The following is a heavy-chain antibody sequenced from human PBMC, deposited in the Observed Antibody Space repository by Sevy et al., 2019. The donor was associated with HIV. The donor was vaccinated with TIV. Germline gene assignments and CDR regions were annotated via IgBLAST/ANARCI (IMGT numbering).Heavy chain of an antibody. CDR3: AGENAWGRGYS. CDR1: GGSITSHY. CDR2: IYYNGHI. V-gene: IGHV4-59*08. Sequence: SETLSLTCTVSGGSITSHYWNWIRQPPGKGLEWIANIYYNGHINYNPSLTSRVTLSLDTSRNRFSLRLSSVTAADTAMYYCAGENAWGRGYSWGQGTLVTVSS. D-gene: IGHD1-26*01. J-gene: IGHJ4*02.